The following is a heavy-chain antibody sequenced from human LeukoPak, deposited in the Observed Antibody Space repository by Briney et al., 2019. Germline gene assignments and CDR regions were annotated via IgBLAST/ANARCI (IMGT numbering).Heavy chain of an antibody. D-gene: IGHD2/OR15-2a*01. CDR2: IYYSGNT. Sequence: SETLSLTCIVSSGSMSTFNYYWGWIRQPPGKGLEWIGSIYYSGNTYYNSSLKSRVTISVDTSKNQFSLKLISVTAADTAVYYCARGGRIVNYYFDYWGQGTLVTVSS. J-gene: IGHJ4*02. CDR3: ARGGRIVNYYFDY. CDR1: SGSMSTFNYY. V-gene: IGHV4-39*01.